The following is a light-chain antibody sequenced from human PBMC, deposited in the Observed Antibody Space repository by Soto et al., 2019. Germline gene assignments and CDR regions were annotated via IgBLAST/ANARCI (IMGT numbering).Light chain of an antibody. V-gene: IGKV3-20*01. J-gene: IGKJ1*01. Sequence: EMVLTQSPDTLSLSPGERATLSCMASQSISSTQLVWYQQKPGQAPTLLIFGASSRATGIPDRFSGSGSGTDFTLTISGLQPEDFAVYYCQHSGDFRWTFGLGTKV. CDR1: QSISSTQ. CDR3: QHSGDFRWT. CDR2: GAS.